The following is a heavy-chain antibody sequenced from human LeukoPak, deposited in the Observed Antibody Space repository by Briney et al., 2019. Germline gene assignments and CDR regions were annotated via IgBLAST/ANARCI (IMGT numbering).Heavy chain of an antibody. CDR3: ARGGFWSGYYKGSYYYYGMDV. CDR2: INPNSGGT. CDR1: GYTFTGYY. D-gene: IGHD3-3*01. V-gene: IGHV1-2*02. Sequence: ASVKVSCKASGYTFTGYYMHWVRQAPGQGLEWMGWINPNSGGTNYAQKFQGRVTMTRDTSISTAYIELSRLRSDDTAVYYCARGGFWSGYYKGSYYYYGMDVWGQGTTVTVSS. J-gene: IGHJ6*02.